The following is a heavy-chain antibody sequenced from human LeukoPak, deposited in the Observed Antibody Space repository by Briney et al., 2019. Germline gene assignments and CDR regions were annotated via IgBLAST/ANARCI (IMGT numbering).Heavy chain of an antibody. CDR1: GFTFSSYS. Sequence: PGGSLRLSCAASGFTFSSYSMNWVRQAPGKGLEWVSYISSSSSTIYYADSVKGRFTISRDNAKNSLYLQMNSLRAEDTAVYYCVRNMNCSSTSCYNRDNNFDYWGQGTLVTVSS. CDR2: ISSSSSTI. J-gene: IGHJ4*02. D-gene: IGHD2-2*02. V-gene: IGHV3-48*04. CDR3: VRNMNCSSTSCYNRDNNFDY.